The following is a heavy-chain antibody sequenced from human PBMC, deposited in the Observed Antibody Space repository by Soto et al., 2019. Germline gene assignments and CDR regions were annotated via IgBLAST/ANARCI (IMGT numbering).Heavy chain of an antibody. Sequence: QVQLQESGPGLVKPSQTLSLTCTVSGGSISSGDYYWSWLRQHPGKGLEWIGYIYYSGSTYYNPSLKSRVTISVDTSKNQFSLKLSSVTAADTAVHYGARWWSGSRQGFDPWGQGTLVTVSS. D-gene: IGHD3-3*01. CDR3: ARWWSGSRQGFDP. V-gene: IGHV4-31*03. CDR2: IYYSGST. J-gene: IGHJ5*02. CDR1: GGSISSGDYY.